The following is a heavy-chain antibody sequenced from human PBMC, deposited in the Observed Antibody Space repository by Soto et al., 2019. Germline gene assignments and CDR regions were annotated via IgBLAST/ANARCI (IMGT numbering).Heavy chain of an antibody. D-gene: IGHD6-19*01. CDR2: IYYSGST. J-gene: IGHJ4*02. CDR3: ARGPVEYSSGWYFDY. Sequence: SETLSLTCTVSGGSISSGGYYWSWIRQHPGKGLEWIGYIYYSGSTYYNPSLKSRVTISVDTSKNQFSLKLSSVTAEDTAVYYCARGPVEYSSGWYFDYWGQGTLVTVSS. CDR1: GGSISSGGYY. V-gene: IGHV4-31*03.